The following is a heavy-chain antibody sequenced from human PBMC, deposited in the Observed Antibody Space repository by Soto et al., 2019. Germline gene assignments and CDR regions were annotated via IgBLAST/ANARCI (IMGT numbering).Heavy chain of an antibody. D-gene: IGHD3-3*01. CDR1: AYTFTSYY. V-gene: IGHV1-46*01. CDR3: ARDKVVIISLVYYYGMDV. Sequence: ASVKVSCKASAYTFTSYYMHWVRQAPGQGLEWMGIINPSGGSTSYAQKFQGRVTMTRDTSTSTVSMELSSLRSEDTAVYSCARDKVVIISLVYYYGMDVWGKGTMVTVSS. CDR2: INPSGGST. J-gene: IGHJ6*04.